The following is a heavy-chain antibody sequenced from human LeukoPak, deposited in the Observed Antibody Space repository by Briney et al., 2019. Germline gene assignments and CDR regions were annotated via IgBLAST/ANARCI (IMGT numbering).Heavy chain of an antibody. Sequence: GGSLRLSCAASGFTFSSYAMSWVRQAPGKGLEWVSAISGSGGSTYYADSVKGRFTISRDNSKNTLYLQMNSLRAEDTAMYHYAREVVGSFDYWGQGTLVAVSS. CDR2: ISGSGGST. J-gene: IGHJ4*02. V-gene: IGHV3-23*01. CDR3: AREVVGSFDY. D-gene: IGHD1-26*01. CDR1: GFTFSSYA.